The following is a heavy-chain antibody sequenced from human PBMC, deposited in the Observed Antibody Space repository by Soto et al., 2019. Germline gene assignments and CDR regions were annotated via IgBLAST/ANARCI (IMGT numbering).Heavy chain of an antibody. Sequence: GGSLRLSCAASGFTFSSYAMSWVRQAPGKGLEWVSAISGSGGSTYYADSVKGRFTISRDNSKNTLYLQMNSLRAEDTAVYYCAKDLGLKQQPRVLGSSYYFDYWGQGTLVTVSS. CDR3: AKDLGLKQQPRVLGSSYYFDY. CDR1: GFTFSSYA. V-gene: IGHV3-23*01. CDR2: ISGSGGST. J-gene: IGHJ4*02. D-gene: IGHD6-13*01.